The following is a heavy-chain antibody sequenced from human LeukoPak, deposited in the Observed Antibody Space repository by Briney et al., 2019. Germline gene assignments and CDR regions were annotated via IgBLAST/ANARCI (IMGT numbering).Heavy chain of an antibody. J-gene: IGHJ4*02. CDR1: GYTFTSYY. CDR3: ARVSLIGSGSYSFDY. CDR2: INPNSGGT. D-gene: IGHD3-10*01. Sequence: ASVKVSCKASGYTFTSYYMHWVRQAPGQGLEWMGWINPNSGGTNYAQKFQGRVTMTRDTSISTAYMELSRLRSDDAAVYYCARVSLIGSGSYSFDYWGQGTLVTVSS. V-gene: IGHV1-2*02.